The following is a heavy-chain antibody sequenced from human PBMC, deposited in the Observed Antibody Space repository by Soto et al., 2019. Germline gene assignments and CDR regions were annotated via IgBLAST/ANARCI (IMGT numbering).Heavy chain of an antibody. Sequence: GVLKISCKDSEFTFSTYWIAWARQMSGKALECMGIISPGDSDTKYIPSFRGQVNISADKSVSTAYLQWSSLRASETAMYYCGTLDRSNSFPGFDSWGQGTPVTVSS. D-gene: IGHD1-26*01. J-gene: IGHJ4*02. V-gene: IGHV5-51*01. CDR1: EFTFSTYW. CDR3: GTLDRSNSFPGFDS. CDR2: ISPGDSDT.